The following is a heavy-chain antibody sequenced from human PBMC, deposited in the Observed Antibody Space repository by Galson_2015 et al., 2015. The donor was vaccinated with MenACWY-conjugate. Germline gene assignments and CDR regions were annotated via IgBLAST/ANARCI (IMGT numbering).Heavy chain of an antibody. CDR3: ARGYFIAGTGWFDP. D-gene: IGHD1-7*01. CDR2: IYYSGST. J-gene: IGHJ5*02. Sequence: SETLSLTCTVSGGSISSSSYYWGWIRQPPGKGLEWIGSIYYSGSTYYNPSLKSRVTISVDTSKNQFSLKLSSVTAADTAVYYCARGYFIAGTGWFDPWGQGTLVTVSS. CDR1: GGSISSSSYY. V-gene: IGHV4-39*07.